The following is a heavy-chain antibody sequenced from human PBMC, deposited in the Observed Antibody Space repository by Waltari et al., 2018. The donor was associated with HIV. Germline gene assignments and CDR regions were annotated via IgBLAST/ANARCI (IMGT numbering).Heavy chain of an antibody. J-gene: IGHJ4*02. CDR2: ISGSGGST. D-gene: IGHD3-22*01. Sequence: EVQLFESGGGLVQPGGSLRLSCAASGFTFSSYSMSCVRQAPGKGLEWVSAISGSGGSTYYADSVKGRFTISRDNSKNTLYLQMNSLRAEDTAVYYCAKDHYYDSSGYYYPSYFDYWGQGTLVTVSS. CDR3: AKDHYYDSSGYYYPSYFDY. V-gene: IGHV3-23*01. CDR1: GFTFSSYS.